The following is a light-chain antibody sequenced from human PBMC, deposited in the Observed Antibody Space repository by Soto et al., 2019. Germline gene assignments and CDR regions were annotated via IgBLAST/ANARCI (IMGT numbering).Light chain of an antibody. V-gene: IGLV1-44*01. J-gene: IGLJ1*01. Sequence: QSVLTQPPSASGTPGQIVAISCSGSSSNIGSNTVTWYQQLPGTAPKLLISSTSQRSSGVPGRFSGSKSGASASQSISGLQSEDEADYYCAAWDDRLDVYVFGTGTKVTVL. CDR3: AAWDDRLDVYV. CDR1: SSNIGSNT. CDR2: STS.